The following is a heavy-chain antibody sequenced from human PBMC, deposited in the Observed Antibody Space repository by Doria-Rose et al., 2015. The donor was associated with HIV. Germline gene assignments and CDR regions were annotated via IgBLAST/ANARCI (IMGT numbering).Heavy chain of an antibody. CDR2: INHSGST. D-gene: IGHD1-1*01. CDR1: GGSFSGYY. Sequence: QVQLQESGAGLVKPSETLSLTCAVFGGSFSGYYWSWIRQPPGKWLEWIGVINHSGSTNYKTYLKSRVTISLDTSKNLCSLKLSSVTAADTAVYYCARGLLRGGWNDVDYYYGMDVWGQGTTVTVSS. CDR3: ARGLLRGGWNDVDYYYGMDV. J-gene: IGHJ6*02. V-gene: IGHV4-34*01.